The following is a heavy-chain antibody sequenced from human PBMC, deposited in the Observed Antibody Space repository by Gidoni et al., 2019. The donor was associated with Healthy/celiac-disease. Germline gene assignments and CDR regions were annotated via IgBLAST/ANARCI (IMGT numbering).Heavy chain of an antibody. Sequence: QVQLVQSGAEVKKPGCSVKVTCQASGVTVRLYAISWVRQPPGQGLEWMGGIIPIFGTANYAQKFQGRVTITAYESTSTAYMELSSLRSEDTAVYYCARGKRSSGYYYREDYWGQGTLVTVSS. CDR1: GVTVRLYA. D-gene: IGHD3-22*01. V-gene: IGHV1-69*01. CDR2: IIPIFGTA. CDR3: ARGKRSSGYYYREDY. J-gene: IGHJ4*02.